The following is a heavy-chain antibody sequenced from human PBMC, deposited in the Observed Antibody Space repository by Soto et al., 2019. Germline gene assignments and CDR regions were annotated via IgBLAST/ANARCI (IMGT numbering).Heavy chain of an antibody. CDR2: INSDGSST. CDR1: GFTFSSYW. D-gene: IGHD3-22*01. J-gene: IGHJ4*02. Sequence: EVQLVESGGGLVQPGGSLRLSCAASGFTFSSYWMHWVRQAPGKGLVWVSRINSDGSSTRYADSVKGRFTISRDNAKNXLYLQMNSMRDEDTAVYYCARDPTYFYDSSGYYGYWGQGTLVTVSS. CDR3: ARDPTYFYDSSGYYGY. V-gene: IGHV3-74*01.